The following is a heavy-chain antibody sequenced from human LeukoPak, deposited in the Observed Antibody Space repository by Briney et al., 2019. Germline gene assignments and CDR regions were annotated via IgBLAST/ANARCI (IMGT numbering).Heavy chain of an antibody. CDR3: ARAAYAYGDFDY. J-gene: IGHJ4*02. CDR2: IYYSGIT. CDR1: GGSIRSYY. V-gene: IGHV4-59*01. Sequence: SETLSLTCTVSGGSIRSYYWSWIRQPPGKGLEWIGYIYYSGITNYNPSPKSRVTISVDTSKNRFSLKLSSVTAADTALYYCARAAYAYGDFDYWGQGTLVTVSS. D-gene: IGHD4-17*01.